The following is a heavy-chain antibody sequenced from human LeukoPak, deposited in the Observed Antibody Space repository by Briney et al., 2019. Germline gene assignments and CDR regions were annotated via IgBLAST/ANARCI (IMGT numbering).Heavy chain of an antibody. J-gene: IGHJ4*02. CDR2: INQGGCLN. CDR1: GFSFRDFW. CDR3: PGFGYCGLNFEY. D-gene: IGHD2-21*01. V-gene: IGHV3-7*01. Sequence: PGGSLRLSCAASGFSFRDFWMSWVRQSPGKGLEWVASINQGGCLNYYVDSVKGRFTISRDDANNSLYLPMDSLRDQDTAVYYCPGFGYCGLNFEYWGQGTPVTVST.